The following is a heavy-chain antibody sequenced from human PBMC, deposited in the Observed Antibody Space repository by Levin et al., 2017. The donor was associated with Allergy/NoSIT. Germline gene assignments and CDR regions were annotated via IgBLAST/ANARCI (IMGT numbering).Heavy chain of an antibody. D-gene: IGHD3-16*01. CDR2: ISGSGGST. V-gene: IGHV3-23*01. CDR1: GFTFSSYA. J-gene: IGHJ4*02. Sequence: GGSLRLSCAASGFTFSSYAMSWVRQAPGKGLEWVSAISGSGGSTYYADSVKGRFTISRDNSKNTLYLQMNSLRAEDTAVYYCANNAYVWGPKGLGGPPDYWGQGTLVTVSS. CDR3: ANNAYVWGPKGLGGPPDY.